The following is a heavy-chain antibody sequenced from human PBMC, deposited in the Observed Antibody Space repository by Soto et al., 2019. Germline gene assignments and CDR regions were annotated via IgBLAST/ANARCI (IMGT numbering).Heavy chain of an antibody. V-gene: IGHV1-69*02. Sequence: QVQLVQSGAEVKKPGSSVKVSCKASGGTFSSYTISWVRQAPGQGLEWMGRIIPILGIANYAQKFQGRVTITADKSTSTAYMELSSLRSEDTAVYYCDFGYSYGSHFDYWGQGTLVTVSS. CDR2: IIPILGIA. J-gene: IGHJ4*02. CDR3: DFGYSYGSHFDY. D-gene: IGHD5-18*01. CDR1: GGTFSSYT.